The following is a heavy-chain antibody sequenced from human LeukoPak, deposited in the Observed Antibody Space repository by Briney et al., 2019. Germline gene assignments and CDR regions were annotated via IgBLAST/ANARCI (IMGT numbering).Heavy chain of an antibody. D-gene: IGHD5-24*01. CDR1: GYTFTGYY. CDR2: INPNSGGT. V-gene: IGHV1-2*02. Sequence: ASVKVSCKASGYTFTGYYIHWVRQAPGQGLEWMGWINPNSGGTNYAQKFQGRVTMTRDTSTSTAYMELSRLRSDDTAVYYCAREMATTRDAFDIWGQGTMVTVSS. J-gene: IGHJ3*02. CDR3: AREMATTRDAFDI.